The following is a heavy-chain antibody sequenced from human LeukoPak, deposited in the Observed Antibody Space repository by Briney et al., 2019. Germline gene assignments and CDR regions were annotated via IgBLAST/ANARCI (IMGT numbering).Heavy chain of an antibody. Sequence: PSETLSLTCTVSGGSISSSSYYWGWIRQPPAKGLEWMGNIYYSGRFRSGSTHYNPSLKSRVTISVDTSKNQFSLKLSSVTAADTAVYYCARRDGYYFDYWGQGTLVTVSS. CDR3: ARRDGYYFDY. CDR2: IYYSGRFRSGST. V-gene: IGHV4-39*01. J-gene: IGHJ4*02. CDR1: GGSISSSSYY. D-gene: IGHD5-24*01.